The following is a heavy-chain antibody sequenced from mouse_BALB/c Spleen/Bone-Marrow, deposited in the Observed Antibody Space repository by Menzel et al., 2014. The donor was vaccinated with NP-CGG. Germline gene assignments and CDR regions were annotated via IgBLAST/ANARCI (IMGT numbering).Heavy chain of an antibody. V-gene: IGHV5-6-5*01. CDR2: ISSGGST. D-gene: IGHD3-2*01. J-gene: IGHJ2*01. CDR1: GFTFSSYA. CDR3: VRDSSGYFDY. Sequence: EVQLQESGGGLVKPGGSLKLSCAASGFTFSSYAMSWVRQTPEKRLEWVASISSGGSTYYPDSVKGRFTISRDNAKNTLYLEMSSLRSEDTAMYYCVRDSSGYFDYWGQGTTLTVSS.